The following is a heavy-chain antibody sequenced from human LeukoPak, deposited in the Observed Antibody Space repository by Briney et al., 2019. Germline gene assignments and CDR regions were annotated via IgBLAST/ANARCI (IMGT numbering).Heavy chain of an antibody. CDR2: MNPNTGNT. CDR3: ARGSLPYYYYYMDV. CDR1: GYTFTSYD. J-gene: IGHJ6*03. D-gene: IGHD2-2*01. V-gene: IGHV1-8*03. Sequence: ASVRVSCNASGYTFTSYDLNWVRHAPRQGLEWMRWMNPNTGNTGYAQKFQGRVAITRNTSTSTAYMELSSLRSEDTAVYYCARGSLPYYYYYMDVWGKGTTVTVSS.